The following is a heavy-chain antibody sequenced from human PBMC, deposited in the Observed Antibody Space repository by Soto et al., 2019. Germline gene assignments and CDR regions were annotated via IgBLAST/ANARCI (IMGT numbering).Heavy chain of an antibody. V-gene: IGHV4-59*08. J-gene: IGHJ4*02. Sequence: SETLSLTCTVSGGSISSYYWSWIRQPPGKGLEWIGYIYYSGSTNYNPSLKSRVTISVDTSKNQFSLKLSSVTAADTAVYYCARRGLKAAVDYWGQGTLVTVSS. CDR3: ARRGLKAAVDY. CDR1: GGSISSYY. CDR2: IYYSGST. D-gene: IGHD3-10*01.